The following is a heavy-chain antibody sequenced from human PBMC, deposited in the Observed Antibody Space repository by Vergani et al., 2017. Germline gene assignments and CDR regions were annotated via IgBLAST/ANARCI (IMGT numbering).Heavy chain of an antibody. CDR2: IKSKTDGGTT. J-gene: IGHJ6*02. CDR3: TTDNYDFWSGYYYYYGMDV. D-gene: IGHD3-3*01. CDR1: GFTFSNAW. Sequence: EVQLVESGGGLVKPGGSLRLSCAASGFTFSNAWMSWVRQAPGKGLEWVGRIKSKTDGGTTDYAAPGKGRFTISRDDSKNTLYLQMNSLKTEDTAVYYCTTDNYDFWSGYYYYYGMDVWGQGTTVTVSS. V-gene: IGHV3-15*01.